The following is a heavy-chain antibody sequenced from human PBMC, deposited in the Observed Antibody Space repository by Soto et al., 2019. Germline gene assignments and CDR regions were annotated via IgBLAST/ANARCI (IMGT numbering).Heavy chain of an antibody. Sequence: GGSLRLSCAASGFTFDDYAMHWVRQAPGKGLEWVSGISWNSGSIGYADSVKGRFTISRDNAKNSLYLQMNRLRAEDTALYYCAKDFHAHEGPQPRYGRDVWGQGTTVTVSS. J-gene: IGHJ6*02. CDR3: AKDFHAHEGPQPRYGRDV. V-gene: IGHV3-9*01. D-gene: IGHD6-13*01. CDR1: GFTFDDYA. CDR2: ISWNSGSI.